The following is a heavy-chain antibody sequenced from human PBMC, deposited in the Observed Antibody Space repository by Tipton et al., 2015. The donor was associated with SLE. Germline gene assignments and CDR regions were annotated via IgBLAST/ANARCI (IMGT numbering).Heavy chain of an antibody. CDR1: GGSINSYY. J-gene: IGHJ3*02. CDR3: ARHPYSGSYLDAFDI. CDR2: IYYGGST. Sequence: LRLSCTVSGGSINSYYWSWIRQPPGKGLEWIGYIYYGGSTNYKPSLKSRVTISVDTSKNQFSLKLNSVTAADTAVYYCARHPYSGSYLDAFDIWGQGTMVTVSS. V-gene: IGHV4-59*01. D-gene: IGHD1-26*01.